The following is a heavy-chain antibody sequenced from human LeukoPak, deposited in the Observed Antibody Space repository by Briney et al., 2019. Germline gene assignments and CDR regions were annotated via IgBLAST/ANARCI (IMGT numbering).Heavy chain of an antibody. D-gene: IGHD4-23*01. CDR1: GYTLTCYY. V-gene: IGHV1-2*02. J-gene: IGHJ4*02. CDR2: INPNSGRT. Sequence: GASVKVSCKASGYTLTCYYMHWVRQAPGQGLEWMGWINPNSGRTNYAQRFQGRVTMTRDTSISTAYMELSRLRSDDTAVYYCARDHSTVADLYYFDYWGQGTLVTVSS. CDR3: ARDHSTVADLYYFDY.